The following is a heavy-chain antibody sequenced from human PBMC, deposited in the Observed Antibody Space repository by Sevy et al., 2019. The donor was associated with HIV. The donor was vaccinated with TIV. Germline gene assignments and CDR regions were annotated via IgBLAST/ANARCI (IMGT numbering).Heavy chain of an antibody. Sequence: GGSLRLSCKPSGFTFTSYAMNWVRQAPGKGLEWISTIYGSGGVTYYAVSVKGRFTISRDKSKNTLYLQMNSLRTEDTARYYCAGGRYDSSGSFDALDIWGQWTMVTVSS. CDR3: AGGRYDSSGSFDALDI. J-gene: IGHJ3*02. V-gene: IGHV3-23*01. D-gene: IGHD3-22*01. CDR2: IYGSGGVT. CDR1: GFTFTSYA.